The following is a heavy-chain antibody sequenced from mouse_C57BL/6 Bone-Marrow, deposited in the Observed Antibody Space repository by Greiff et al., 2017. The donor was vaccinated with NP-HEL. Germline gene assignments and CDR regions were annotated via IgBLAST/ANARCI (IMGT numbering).Heavy chain of an antibody. CDR2: ISSGGDYI. J-gene: IGHJ3*01. D-gene: IGHD2-4*01. V-gene: IGHV5-9-1*02. CDR3: TRDRGLRRFAY. Sequence: EVNVVESGEGLVKPGGSLKLSCAASGFTFSSYAMSWVRQTPEKRLEWVAYISSGGDYIYYADTVKGRFTISRDNARNTLYLQMSSLKSEDTAMYYCTRDRGLRRFAYWGQGTLVTVSA. CDR1: GFTFSSYA.